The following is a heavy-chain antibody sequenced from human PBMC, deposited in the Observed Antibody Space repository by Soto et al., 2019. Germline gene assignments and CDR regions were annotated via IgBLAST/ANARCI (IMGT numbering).Heavy chain of an antibody. CDR1: GYTFTGYY. J-gene: IGHJ4*02. V-gene: IGHV1-46*03. Sequence: ASVKVSCKASGYTFTGYYMHWVRQAPGQGLEWMGIINPSGGSTSYAQKFQGRVTMTRDTSTSTVYMELSSLRSEDTAVYYCASDLSGWYYFDYWGQGTLVTVSS. CDR2: INPSGGST. CDR3: ASDLSGWYYFDY. D-gene: IGHD6-19*01.